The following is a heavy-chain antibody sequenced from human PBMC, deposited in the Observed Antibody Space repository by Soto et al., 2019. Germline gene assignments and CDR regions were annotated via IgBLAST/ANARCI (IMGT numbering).Heavy chain of an antibody. CDR2: IGGTAIST. CDR3: AKNSYDSSWAASDI. V-gene: IGHV3-23*01. J-gene: IGHJ3*02. CDR1: GFSFSNYA. Sequence: PGGSLRLSCAVSGFSFSNYAMTWVRQAPGKGLEWVSCIGGTAISTYYADSMKGRFTSSRDNSKNTLYLQMNSLTPEDTAVYYCAKNSYDSSWAASDIWGQGTLVTVSS. D-gene: IGHD3-22*01.